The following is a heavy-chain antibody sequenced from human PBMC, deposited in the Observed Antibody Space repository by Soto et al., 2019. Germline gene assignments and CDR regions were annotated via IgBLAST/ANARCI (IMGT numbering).Heavy chain of an antibody. V-gene: IGHV4-59*01. Sequence: SETLSLTCTVSGGSISSYYWSWIRQPPGKGLEWIGYIYYSGSTNYNPSLKSRVTISVDTSKNQFSLKLSSVTAADTAVYYCARVCLSEQSGGSCPQGDYYYYGMDVWGQGTTVTVSS. J-gene: IGHJ6*02. CDR3: ARVCLSEQSGGSCPQGDYYYYGMDV. D-gene: IGHD2-15*01. CDR1: GGSISSYY. CDR2: IYYSGST.